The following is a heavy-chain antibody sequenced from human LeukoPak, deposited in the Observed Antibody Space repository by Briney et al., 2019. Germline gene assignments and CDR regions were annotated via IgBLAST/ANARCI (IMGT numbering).Heavy chain of an antibody. CDR1: GASFSSSTYY. CDR2: MHYSGST. CDR3: ARHAGGIAATGTMPFDY. Sequence: SETLSLTCTVSGASFSSSTYYWAWIRQPPGKGLEWIGSMHYSGSTYYNPSLKSRVTMSVDTSKNQFSLKLSSVSAADTAAYYCARHAGGIAATGTMPFDYWGQGTLVTVSS. J-gene: IGHJ4*02. V-gene: IGHV4-39*01. D-gene: IGHD6-13*01.